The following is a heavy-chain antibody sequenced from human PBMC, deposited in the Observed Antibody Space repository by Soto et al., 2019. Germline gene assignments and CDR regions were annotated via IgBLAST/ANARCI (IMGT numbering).Heavy chain of an antibody. Sequence: QVTVKESGPVLVKPTQTLTLTCTVSGFSLSNAGLGVSWIRQPPGKALEWLAQIFSNDEKSYSTSLNTRPTISTDTSKSQVVLIMTNMDSVDTATYYLASTYTASWYWFDPWGQGTLVTVSS. CDR1: GFSLSNAGLG. V-gene: IGHV2-26*04. CDR3: ASTYTASWYWFDP. J-gene: IGHJ5*02. CDR2: IFSNDEK. D-gene: IGHD3-16*01.